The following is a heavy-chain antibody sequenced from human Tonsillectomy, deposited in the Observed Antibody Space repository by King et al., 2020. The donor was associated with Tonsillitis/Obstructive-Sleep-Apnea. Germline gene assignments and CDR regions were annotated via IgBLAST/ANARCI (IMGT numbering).Heavy chain of an antibody. Sequence: VQLVESGGGLVKPGGSLRLSCAASGFTFNTYNMIWVRQAPGKGLEWVSSISSSNNYIYYADSVKGRFTIFRDNAKNSMYLQMNSLRAEDTAVYYCARVTLDYGSNSAFDLWGQGTLVTVSS. CDR3: ARVTLDYGSNSAFDL. J-gene: IGHJ4*02. V-gene: IGHV3-21*01. D-gene: IGHD4-23*01. CDR2: ISSSNNYI. CDR1: GFTFNTYN.